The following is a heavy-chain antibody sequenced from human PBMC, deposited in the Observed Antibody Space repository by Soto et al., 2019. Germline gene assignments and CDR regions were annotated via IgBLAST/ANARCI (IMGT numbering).Heavy chain of an antibody. J-gene: IGHJ2*01. V-gene: IGHV2-5*02. CDR3: VHSRGYSEAFHFQS. CDR1: GFSLSTNGVG. D-gene: IGHD5-18*01. CDR2: IYWDDDK. Sequence: SGPTLVNPTQTLTLTCTFSGFSLSTNGVGVGWIRQPPGKSLEWLALIYWDDDKRYSPSLKSRLTITKDTSKNQVVLTMTNMDPVGTATYYFVHSRGYSEAFHFQSRGLGKVVTVS.